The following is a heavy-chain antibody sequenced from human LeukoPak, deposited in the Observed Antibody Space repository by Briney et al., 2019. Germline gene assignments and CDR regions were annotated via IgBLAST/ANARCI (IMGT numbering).Heavy chain of an antibody. Sequence: GGSLRLSCAASGFTFSSYGMGWVRQAPGKGLEWVSGIIGSGEKTYYADSVKGRFTMSRDNSKNTLYLQMNSLRAEDTAVYYCAREGKDGYFDYWGQGTLVTVSS. CDR3: AREGKDGYFDY. D-gene: IGHD4-23*01. CDR2: IIGSGEKT. CDR1: GFTFSSYG. V-gene: IGHV3-23*01. J-gene: IGHJ4*02.